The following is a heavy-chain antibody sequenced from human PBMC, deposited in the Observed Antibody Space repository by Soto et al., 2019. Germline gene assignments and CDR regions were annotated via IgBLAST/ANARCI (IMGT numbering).Heavy chain of an antibody. V-gene: IGHV4-59*01. J-gene: IGHJ3*02. CDR1: GGSISSYY. CDR2: IYSSEST. D-gene: IGHD3-22*01. Sequence: PSETLSLTCTVSGGSISSYYWRWIRQPPGKGLEWIGYIYSSESTNYNPSLKSRVTISVDTSKKQFSLKLSSVTAADTAVYYCARDYDNSSGYRHHDAFDIWGQGTMVTVSS. CDR3: ARDYDNSSGYRHHDAFDI.